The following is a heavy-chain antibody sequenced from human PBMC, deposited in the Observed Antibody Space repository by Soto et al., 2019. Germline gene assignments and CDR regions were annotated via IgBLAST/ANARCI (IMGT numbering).Heavy chain of an antibody. CDR1: GFTFSSYA. J-gene: IGHJ3*02. Sequence: GGSLRLSCAASGFTFSSYAMSWVRQAPGKGLEWVSAISGSGGSTYYADSVKGRFTISRDNSKNTLYLQMNSLRAEDTAVYYCAKDRPVVGDYGEYDAFDIWGQGTMVTVSS. CDR3: AKDRPVVGDYGEYDAFDI. D-gene: IGHD4-17*01. V-gene: IGHV3-23*01. CDR2: ISGSGGST.